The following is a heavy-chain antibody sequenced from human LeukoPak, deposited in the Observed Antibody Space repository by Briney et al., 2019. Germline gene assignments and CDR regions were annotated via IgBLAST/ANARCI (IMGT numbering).Heavy chain of an antibody. Sequence: GGSLRLSCAASGFTFSDYYMSWVRQAPGEGLEWISYISNSGRNMFYGDSVKGRFTIYRDNAKNSLYLQMTSLRAEDTAVYYCARDRDFWSGYYSVWGQGTLVTVSS. V-gene: IGHV3-11*04. CDR2: ISNSGRNM. CDR1: GFTFSDYY. D-gene: IGHD3-3*01. CDR3: ARDRDFWSGYYSV. J-gene: IGHJ4*02.